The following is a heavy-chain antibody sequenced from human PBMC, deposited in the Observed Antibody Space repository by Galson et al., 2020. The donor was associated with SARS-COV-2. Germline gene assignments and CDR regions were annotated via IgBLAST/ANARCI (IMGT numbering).Heavy chain of an antibody. Sequence: SETLSLTCTVSGDSISSGSYYWSWIRQPAGKGLEWIGRIYTGVNTHSNPSLKSRVTISVDTSKNQFSLKLSSVTAADTAVYYCARESRWDLYFDHWGQGTLVTVSS. D-gene: IGHD1-26*01. J-gene: IGHJ4*02. V-gene: IGHV4-61*02. CDR2: IYTGVNT. CDR1: GDSISSGSYY. CDR3: ARESRWDLYFDH.